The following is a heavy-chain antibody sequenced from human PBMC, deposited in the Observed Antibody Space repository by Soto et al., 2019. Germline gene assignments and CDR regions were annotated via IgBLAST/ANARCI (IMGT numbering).Heavy chain of an antibody. CDR2: INHSGST. Sequence: TMSLTCAVYGGSFSGYYWSWIRQPPGKGLEWIGEINHSGSTNYNPSLKSRVTISVDTSKNQFSLKLSSVTAADTAVYYCARGRAVFDTHYYYCYRIAVWGQRTTVLVSS. CDR3: ARGRAVFDTHYYYCYRIAV. D-gene: IGHD3-9*01. CDR1: GGSFSGYY. V-gene: IGHV4-34*01. J-gene: IGHJ6*02.